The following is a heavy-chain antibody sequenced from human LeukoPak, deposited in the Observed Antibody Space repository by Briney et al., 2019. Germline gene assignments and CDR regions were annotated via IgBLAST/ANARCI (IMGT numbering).Heavy chain of an antibody. Sequence: PGGSLRLSCAASGFTFSSYAMTWVRQAPGKGLEWVSGISGSAGSIDYVAAVKGRFIISRDNSKNTLYLQMNSLRAEDTAVYYCAKVYSGYENDYWGQGTLVTVSS. J-gene: IGHJ4*02. CDR1: GFTFSSYA. CDR3: AKVYSGYENDY. CDR2: ISGSAGSI. V-gene: IGHV3-23*01. D-gene: IGHD5-12*01.